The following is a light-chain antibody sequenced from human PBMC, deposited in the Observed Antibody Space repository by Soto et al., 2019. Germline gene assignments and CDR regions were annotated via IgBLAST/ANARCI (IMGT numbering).Light chain of an antibody. CDR3: QVWDASSDHSV. Sequence: SYELTQPPSVSVAPGQTARITCGGNNIGSKSVNWYRQKPGQAPVLVVCGDSDRPSGIPERFSGSNSGNTATLTISRVEAGDEADYYCQVWDASSDHSVFGGGTQLTVL. V-gene: IGLV3-21*02. J-gene: IGLJ3*02. CDR1: NIGSKS. CDR2: GDS.